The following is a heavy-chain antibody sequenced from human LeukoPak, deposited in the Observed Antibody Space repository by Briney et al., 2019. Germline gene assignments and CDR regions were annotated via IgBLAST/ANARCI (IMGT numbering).Heavy chain of an antibody. J-gene: IGHJ6*02. CDR2: IYYSGST. D-gene: IGHD3-10*01. CDR3: ARLRMVRDEIYYYYYGMDV. V-gene: IGHV4-59*08. Sequence: PSETLSLTCTVSGGSISSYYWSWIRQTPGKGLEWIGYIYYSGSTNYNPSLKSRVTISVDTSKNQFSLKLSSVTAADTAVYYCARLRMVRDEIYYYYYGMDVWGQGTTVTVSS. CDR1: GGSISSYY.